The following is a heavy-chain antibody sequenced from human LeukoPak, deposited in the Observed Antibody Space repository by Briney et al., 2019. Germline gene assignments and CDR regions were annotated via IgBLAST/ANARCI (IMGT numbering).Heavy chain of an antibody. D-gene: IGHD2-21*01. Sequence: ASVKVSCKASRYTFTGYYMHWVRQAPGQGLEWMGWINPNSGGTNYAQKFQGRVTMTRDTSISTAYIELSGLRSDDTAMYYCARGTGPRGAVVIATYDYWGQGTLVTVSP. J-gene: IGHJ4*02. CDR1: RYTFTGYY. CDR2: INPNSGGT. CDR3: ARGTGPRGAVVIATYDY. V-gene: IGHV1-2*02.